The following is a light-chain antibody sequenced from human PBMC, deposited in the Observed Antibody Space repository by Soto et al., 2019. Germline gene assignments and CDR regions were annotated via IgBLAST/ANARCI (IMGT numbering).Light chain of an antibody. J-gene: IGKJ4*01. CDR3: QQYESYPLP. V-gene: IGKV1-5*03. CDR2: KAA. Sequence: DIQMTQSPSTLSASVGDRVAITCRASQSISYWLAWYQQKPGKAPNLLIYKAASLESGVPSRFSGSGSGTEFTLTISSLQPDDFATYYCQQYESYPLPFGGGTEVGI. CDR1: QSISYW.